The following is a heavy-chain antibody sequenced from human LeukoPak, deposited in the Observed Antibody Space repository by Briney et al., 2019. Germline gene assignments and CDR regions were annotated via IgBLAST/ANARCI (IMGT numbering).Heavy chain of an antibody. Sequence: PSETLSLTCTVSGGSISSYYWSWIRQPPGKGLEWIGYIYYSGSTNYNPSLKSRVTISVDTSKNQFSLKLSSVTAADTAVYYCARTWRGLDNWFDPWGQGTLVTVSS. J-gene: IGHJ5*02. V-gene: IGHV4-59*01. CDR2: IYYSGST. CDR1: GGSISSYY. D-gene: IGHD1-1*01. CDR3: ARTWRGLDNWFDP.